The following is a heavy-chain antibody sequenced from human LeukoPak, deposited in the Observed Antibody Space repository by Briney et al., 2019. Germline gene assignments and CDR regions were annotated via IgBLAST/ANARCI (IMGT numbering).Heavy chain of an antibody. CDR3: ARRYSSSWYRRPFDY. CDR2: INHSGST. J-gene: IGHJ4*02. CDR1: GGSFSGYY. Sequence: PSETLSLTCAVYGGSFSGYYWSWIRQPPGKGLEWIGEINHSGSTNYNPSLKSRVTISVDTSKNQFSLKLSSVTAADTAVYYCARRYSSSWYRRPFDYWGQGTLVTVSS. V-gene: IGHV4-34*01. D-gene: IGHD6-13*01.